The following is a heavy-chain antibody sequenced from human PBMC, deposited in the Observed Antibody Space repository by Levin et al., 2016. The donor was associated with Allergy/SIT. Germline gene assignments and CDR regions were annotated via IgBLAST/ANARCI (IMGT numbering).Heavy chain of an antibody. J-gene: IGHJ4*02. CDR1: GGSISSSSYY. D-gene: IGHD3-3*01. CDR3: ARHYDFWSGYTPLFDY. CDR2: IYYSGST. Sequence: SETLSLTCTVSGGSISSSSYYWGWIRQPPGKGLEWIGSIYYSGSTYYNPSLKSRVTISVDTSKNQFSLKLSSVTAADTAVYYCARHYDFWSGYTPLFDYWGPGNPGHRLL. V-gene: IGHV4-39*01.